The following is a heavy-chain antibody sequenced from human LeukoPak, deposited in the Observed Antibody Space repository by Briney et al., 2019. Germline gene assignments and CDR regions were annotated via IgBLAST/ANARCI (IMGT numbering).Heavy chain of an antibody. CDR3: AGGPGFLIDC. Sequence: GGSLRLSCAASGFTFSSYAMSWVRQAPGKGLEWVANIKQDGSEKHYVDSVKGRLTISRDNAKNLLYLQMNSLRVEDTAVYYCAGGPGFLIDCWGQGTLVTVSS. J-gene: IGHJ4*02. D-gene: IGHD3-3*01. CDR1: GFTFSSYA. CDR2: IKQDGSEK. V-gene: IGHV3-7*01.